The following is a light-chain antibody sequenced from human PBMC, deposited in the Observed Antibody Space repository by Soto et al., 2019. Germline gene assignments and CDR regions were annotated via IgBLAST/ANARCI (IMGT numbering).Light chain of an antibody. V-gene: IGLV2-14*01. CDR1: SSDVGGYHY. Sequence: QSALTQPASVSGSPGQSITISCTGTSSDVGGYHYVSWYQQHPGKAPKLMIYEVTNRPSGISNRFSGSKSGNTASLTISGLQAEDEADYYCSSYTKNAAWVFGGGTKLTVL. CDR3: SSYTKNAAWV. J-gene: IGLJ3*02. CDR2: EVT.